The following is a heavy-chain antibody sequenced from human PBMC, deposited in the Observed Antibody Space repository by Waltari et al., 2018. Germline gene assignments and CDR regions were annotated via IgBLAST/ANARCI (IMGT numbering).Heavy chain of an antibody. V-gene: IGHV3-21*01. J-gene: IGHJ3*02. CDR1: GFTLSSYS. Sequence: EVQLVESGGGLVKPGGSLSLSGAASGFTLSSYSMHWVRQAPGKGLEWISSISSSSSYIYYADLVKGRFTISRDNAKNSLYLQMNSLRAEDTAVYYCARPANDAFDIWGQGTMVTVSS. D-gene: IGHD2-2*01. CDR3: ARPANDAFDI. CDR2: ISSSSSYI.